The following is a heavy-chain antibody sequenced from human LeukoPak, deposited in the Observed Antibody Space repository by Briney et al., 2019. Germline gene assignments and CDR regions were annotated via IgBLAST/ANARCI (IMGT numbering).Heavy chain of an antibody. J-gene: IGHJ6*03. CDR1: GGSISSSSYY. CDR2: IYYSGST. V-gene: IGHV4-39*07. D-gene: IGHD2-21*02. CDR3: AKDGVAYCGGDCRRQFYYYMDV. Sequence: SETLSLTCTVSGGSISSSSYYWGWIRQPPGKGLEWIGSIYYSGSTYYNPSLKSRVTISVDTSKNQFSLKLSSVTAADTAVYYCAKDGVAYCGGDCRRQFYYYMDVWGKGTTVTVSS.